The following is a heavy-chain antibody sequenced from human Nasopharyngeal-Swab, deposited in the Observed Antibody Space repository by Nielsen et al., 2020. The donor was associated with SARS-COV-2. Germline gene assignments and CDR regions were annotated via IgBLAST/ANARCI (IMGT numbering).Heavy chain of an antibody. J-gene: IGHJ3*02. V-gene: IGHV3-23*01. D-gene: IGHD3-10*01. CDR2: TSGSGGST. CDR3: ARGPITMVRGVPVGAFDI. CDR1: GFTFSSYA. Sequence: GESLKISCAASGFTFSSYAMSWVRQAPGMGLEWVSGTSGSGGSTYYADSVKGRFTLSRDNSKNTLYLQMNSLRAEDTAVYYCARGPITMVRGVPVGAFDIWGQGTMVTVSS.